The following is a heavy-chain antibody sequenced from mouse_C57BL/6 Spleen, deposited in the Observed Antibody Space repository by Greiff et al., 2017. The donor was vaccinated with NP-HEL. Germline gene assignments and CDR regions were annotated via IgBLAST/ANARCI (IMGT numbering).Heavy chain of an antibody. CDR2: ISSGSSTI. J-gene: IGHJ2*01. V-gene: IGHV5-17*01. Sequence: DVKLVESGGGLVKPGGSLKLSCAASGFTFSDYGMHWVRQAPEKGLEWVAYISSGSSTIYYADTVKGRFTISRDNAKNTLFLQMTSLRSEDTAMYYCARRTGTGEYYFDYWGQGTTLTVSS. D-gene: IGHD4-1*01. CDR3: ARRTGTGEYYFDY. CDR1: GFTFSDYG.